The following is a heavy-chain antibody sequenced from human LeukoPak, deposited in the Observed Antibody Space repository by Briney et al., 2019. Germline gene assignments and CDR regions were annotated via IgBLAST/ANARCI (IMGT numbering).Heavy chain of an antibody. CDR3: ARGFCSSTSCYPLGY. J-gene: IGHJ4*02. CDR1: GYTFTSYA. CDR2: INAGNGNT. Sequence: ASVKVFCKASGYTFTSYAMHWVRQAPGQRLEWMGWINAGNGNTKYSQKFQGRVTITRDTSASTAYMELSSLRSEDTAVYYCARGFCSSTSCYPLGYWGQGTLVTVSS. D-gene: IGHD2-2*01. V-gene: IGHV1-3*01.